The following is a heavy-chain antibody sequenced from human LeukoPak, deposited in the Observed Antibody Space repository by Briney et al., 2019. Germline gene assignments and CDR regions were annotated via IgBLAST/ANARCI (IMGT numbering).Heavy chain of an antibody. Sequence: SVKVSCKASGGTFSSYAISWVRQAPGQGLEWMGGIIPIFGTANYAQKFQGRVTITADESTSTAYMELSSLRSEDTAVYYCARDSVVRGVIITTRIYYYYGMDVWGQGTTVTVSS. J-gene: IGHJ6*02. CDR2: IIPIFGTA. D-gene: IGHD3-10*01. V-gene: IGHV1-69*13. CDR3: ARDSVVRGVIITTRIYYYYGMDV. CDR1: GGTFSSYA.